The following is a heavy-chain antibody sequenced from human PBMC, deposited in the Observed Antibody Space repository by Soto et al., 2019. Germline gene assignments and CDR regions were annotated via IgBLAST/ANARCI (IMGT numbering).Heavy chain of an antibody. Sequence: PGGSLRLSCAASGFTFSTYGMHWVRQAPGKGLEWVALITYGGTNTSYGDSVKGRFTISRDNPTNTLHLQMNSLRPEDTAVYYCAAHSGNYLNHFDYCGLGTLVTVSS. CDR1: GFTFSTYG. V-gene: IGHV3-30*03. D-gene: IGHD1-7*01. CDR2: ITYGGTNT. CDR3: AAHSGNYLNHFDY. J-gene: IGHJ4*02.